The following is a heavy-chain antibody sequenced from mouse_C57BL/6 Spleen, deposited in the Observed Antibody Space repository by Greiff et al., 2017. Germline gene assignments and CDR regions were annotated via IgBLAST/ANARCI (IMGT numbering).Heavy chain of an antibody. Sequence: VQLQQSGAELVRPGASVKLSCKASGYTFTDYYINWVKQRPGQGLEWIARIYPGSGNTYYNEKFKGKDTLTAEKSSSTAYMQLSSLTSEDSAVYFCARSYDGYYHYAMDDWGQGTSVTVSS. CDR1: GYTFTDYY. CDR2: IYPGSGNT. D-gene: IGHD2-3*01. J-gene: IGHJ4*01. V-gene: IGHV1-76*01. CDR3: ARSYDGYYHYAMDD.